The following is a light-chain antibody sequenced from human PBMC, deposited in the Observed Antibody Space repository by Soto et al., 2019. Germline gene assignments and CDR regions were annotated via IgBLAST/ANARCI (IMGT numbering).Light chain of an antibody. V-gene: IGLV2-11*01. J-gene: IGLJ2*01. CDR3: CSYAGSYTPVV. Sequence: QSALTQPRSVSGSPGQSVTISCTGTSSDFGGYNYVSWYQQHPGKAPKLMIYDVSKRPSGVPDRFSGSKSGNTASLTISGLQAEDEADYYCCSYAGSYTPVVFGGGTKVTVL. CDR1: SSDFGGYNY. CDR2: DVS.